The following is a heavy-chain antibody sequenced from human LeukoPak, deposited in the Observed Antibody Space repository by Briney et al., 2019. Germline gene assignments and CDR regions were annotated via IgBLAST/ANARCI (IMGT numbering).Heavy chain of an antibody. D-gene: IGHD3-10*01. J-gene: IGHJ3*02. V-gene: IGHV1-2*02. Sequence: ASVKVSSKASGYTFTGYYMHWVRQAPGQGLEWMGWINPNSGGTNYAQKFQGRVTMTRDTSISTAYMELSRLRSDDTAVYYCGRDRGGGGGDIWGQGTMVTVSS. CDR3: GRDRGGGGGDI. CDR2: INPNSGGT. CDR1: GYTFTGYY.